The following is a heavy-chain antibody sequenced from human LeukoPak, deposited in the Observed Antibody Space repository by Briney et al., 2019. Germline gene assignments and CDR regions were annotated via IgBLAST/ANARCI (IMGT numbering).Heavy chain of an antibody. CDR3: ARYCSGGSCYSLYAFDI. V-gene: IGHV4-4*02. J-gene: IGHJ3*02. Sequence: SETLSLTCAVSGGSISSSNWWSWVRQPPGKGLEWIGEIYHSGSTNYNPSLKSRVIISVDKSKNQFSLKLSSVTAADTAVYYCARYCSGGSCYSLYAFDIWGQGTMVTVSS. D-gene: IGHD2-15*01. CDR1: GGSISSSNW. CDR2: IYHSGST.